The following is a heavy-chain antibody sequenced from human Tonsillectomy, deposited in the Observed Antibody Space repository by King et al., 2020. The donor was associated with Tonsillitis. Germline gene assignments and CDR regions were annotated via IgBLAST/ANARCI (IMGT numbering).Heavy chain of an antibody. CDR2: ICYDGSNK. J-gene: IGHJ4*02. V-gene: IGHV3-33*08. CDR3: ARGYYDGSGYYLGDY. D-gene: IGHD3-22*01. CDR1: GFTFSSYG. Sequence: VQLVESGGGVVQPGRSLRLSCAASGFTFSSYGMHLVRQAPGKGLEWVAVICYDGSNKYYADSVKGRFTISRDNSKNPLYLQMNSLRAEDTAVYYCARGYYDGSGYYLGDYWGQGTLVTVSS.